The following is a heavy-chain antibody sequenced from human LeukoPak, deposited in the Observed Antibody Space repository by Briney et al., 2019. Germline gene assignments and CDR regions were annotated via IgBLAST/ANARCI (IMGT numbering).Heavy chain of an antibody. CDR3: ARARGCIMIRFAGVRFDD. D-gene: IGHD3-16*01. V-gene: IGHV4-34*01. CDR2: INHSGST. J-gene: IGHJ4*02. CDR1: GGSFSGYY. Sequence: SETLSLTCAVYGGSFSGYYWSWIRQPPGKGLEWIGEINHSGSTNYNPSLKSRVTISVDTSKNQFSLKLSSVTAADTAVYYCARARGCIMIRFAGVRFDDWGQGTLVTVSS.